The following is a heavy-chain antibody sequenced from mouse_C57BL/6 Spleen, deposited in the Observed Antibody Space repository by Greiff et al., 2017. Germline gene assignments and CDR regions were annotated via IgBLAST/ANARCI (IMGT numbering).Heavy chain of an antibody. D-gene: IGHD1-1*01. J-gene: IGHJ1*03. CDR3: TRSGGSSPYWYFDV. Sequence: QVQLQQSGAELVRPGASVTLSCKASGYTFTDYEMHWVKQTPVHGLEWIGAIDPETGGTAYNQKFTGKAILTADKSSSTAYMELRSLTSEDSAVYYCTRSGGSSPYWYFDVWGTGTTVTVSS. CDR1: GYTFTDYE. CDR2: IDPETGGT. V-gene: IGHV1-15*01.